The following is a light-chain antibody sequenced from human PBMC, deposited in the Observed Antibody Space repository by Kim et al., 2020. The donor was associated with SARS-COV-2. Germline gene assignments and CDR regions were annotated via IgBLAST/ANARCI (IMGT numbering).Light chain of an antibody. CDR1: QSVLYSSNNKNY. CDR2: WAS. CDR3: QQYYSTPPT. Sequence: ATINCKSSQSVLYSSNNKNYLAWYQQKPRQPPKLLIYWASTRESGVPDRFSGSGSGTDFTLTSSSLQAEDVAVYYCQQYYSTPPTFGQGTKVDIK. V-gene: IGKV4-1*01. J-gene: IGKJ1*01.